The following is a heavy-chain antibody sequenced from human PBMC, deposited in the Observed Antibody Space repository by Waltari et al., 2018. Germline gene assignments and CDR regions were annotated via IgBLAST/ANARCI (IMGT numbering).Heavy chain of an antibody. D-gene: IGHD5-12*01. CDR3: ARHWKKSGYRFDP. CDR1: RGSISSRSSS. CDR2: IYYSGST. J-gene: IGHJ5*02. V-gene: IGHV4-39*01. Sequence: QLQLQEWGPGLVKPSETLSLTRTLSRGSISSRSSSWGWIRQSPGKGLEWIGSIYYSGSTYYNPTLKSRVTITGDTSKNQFSLKLSSVTAADTAVYYCARHWKKSGYRFDPWGQGTLVTVSS.